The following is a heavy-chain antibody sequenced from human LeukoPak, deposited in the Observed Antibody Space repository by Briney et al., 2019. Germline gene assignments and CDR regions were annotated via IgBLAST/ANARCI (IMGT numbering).Heavy chain of an antibody. V-gene: IGHV1-24*01. CDR1: GYTLTELS. Sequence: VASVKVSCKVSGYTLTELSMHWGRQAPGKGREWMGGFDPEDGETIYAQKLQSGDTMTEDTSTDTAYMELSSLRSEDTAVYYRATDRRVEQWLVRGWFDPWGQGTLVTVSS. D-gene: IGHD6-19*01. CDR3: ATDRRVEQWLVRGWFDP. CDR2: FDPEDGET. J-gene: IGHJ5*02.